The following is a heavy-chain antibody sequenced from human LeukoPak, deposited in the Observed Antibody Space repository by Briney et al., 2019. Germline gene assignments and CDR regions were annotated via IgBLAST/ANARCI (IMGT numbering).Heavy chain of an antibody. J-gene: IGHJ6*02. CDR1: GFTFSSYE. V-gene: IGHV3-48*03. Sequence: GGSPRLSCTASGFTFSSYEMNWVRQAPGKGREWVSYISSRGGNIYYADSVKGRFDISRDNDKNSLFLQMNSLRAEDTAVYYCAKDQGQGRYYYYYGMDVWGQGTTVTVSS. CDR2: ISSRGGNI. D-gene: IGHD2-15*01. CDR3: AKDQGQGRYYYYYGMDV.